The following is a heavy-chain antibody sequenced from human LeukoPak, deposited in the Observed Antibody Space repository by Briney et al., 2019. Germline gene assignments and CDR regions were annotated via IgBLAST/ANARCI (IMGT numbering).Heavy chain of an antibody. Sequence: GGSLRLSCAASGFTVSDNYMTWVRQAPGKGLEWVSSIYSAGATHYAESVKGRFTISRDNSKNTLYLQMNSLRAEDMPVYYCARIEWERLGRAFDIWGQGTMVTVSS. D-gene: IGHD1-26*01. CDR1: GFTVSDNY. CDR3: ARIEWERLGRAFDI. V-gene: IGHV3-53*01. J-gene: IGHJ3*02. CDR2: IYSAGAT.